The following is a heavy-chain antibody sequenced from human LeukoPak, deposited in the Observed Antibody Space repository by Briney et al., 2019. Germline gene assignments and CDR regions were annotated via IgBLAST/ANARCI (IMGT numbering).Heavy chain of an antibody. CDR2: IIPIFGTA. Sequence: SVKVSCKASGGTFSSYAISWVRQAPGRGLEWMGGIIPIFGTANYAQKFQGRVTITADESTSTAYMELSSLRSEDTAVYYCASWAPGSRYNWFDPWGQGTLVTVSS. CDR3: ASWAPGSRYNWFDP. D-gene: IGHD3-10*01. J-gene: IGHJ5*02. V-gene: IGHV1-69*13. CDR1: GGTFSSYA.